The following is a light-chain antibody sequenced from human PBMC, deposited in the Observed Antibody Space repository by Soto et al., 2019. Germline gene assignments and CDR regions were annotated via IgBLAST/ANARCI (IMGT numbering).Light chain of an antibody. Sequence: DLQLTQSPSTLSASVGYRVTITCRASQTISNWLAWYQQHPGKAPNLLIYKASNLERGVPSRFSGSGSGTEFTLTITSLQPDDFATYFCQQYYSYSTFGQGTKVDIK. J-gene: IGKJ1*01. V-gene: IGKV1-5*03. CDR3: QQYYSYST. CDR1: QTISNW. CDR2: KAS.